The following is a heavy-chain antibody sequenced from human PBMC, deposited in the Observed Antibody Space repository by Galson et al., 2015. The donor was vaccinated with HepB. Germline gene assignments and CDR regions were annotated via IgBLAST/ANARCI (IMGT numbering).Heavy chain of an antibody. D-gene: IGHD4-17*01. CDR1: GFTFSSYA. Sequence: SLRLSCAASGFTFSSYAMHWVRQAPGKGLEWVAVISYDGSNKYYADSVKGRFTISRDNSKNTLYLQMNSLRAEDTAVYYCARENYGDYSSSYYYGMDVWGQGTTVTVSS. V-gene: IGHV3-30-3*01. CDR2: ISYDGSNK. J-gene: IGHJ6*02. CDR3: ARENYGDYSSSYYYGMDV.